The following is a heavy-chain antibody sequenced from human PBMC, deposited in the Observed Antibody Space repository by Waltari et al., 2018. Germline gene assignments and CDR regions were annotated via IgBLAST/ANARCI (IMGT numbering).Heavy chain of an antibody. CDR1: GFTFSSSA. CDR3: AKVDIVATY. Sequence: EVQLLESGGGLVQPGGSLRLSCSASGFTFSSSAISWVRQAAGKGLEGVSGIRGSGGRKYYADSVKGRFTISRDKSKNTLYLQMNSLRAEDTAVYYCAKVDIVATYWGQGTLVTVSS. CDR2: IRGSGGRK. V-gene: IGHV3-23*01. D-gene: IGHD5-12*01. J-gene: IGHJ4*02.